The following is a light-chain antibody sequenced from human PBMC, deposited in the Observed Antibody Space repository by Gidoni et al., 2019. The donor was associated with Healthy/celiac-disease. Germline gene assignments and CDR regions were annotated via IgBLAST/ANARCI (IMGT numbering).Light chain of an antibody. V-gene: IGKV3-20*01. CDR3: QQYDSSRYT. Sequence: EIVLTQSPGTLSLSPGERATLSCRASQSISSSYLAWYQQKPGQAPRLLIYNTSSRATGIPDRFSGSGSGTDFTLTISRLEPEDFAVYYCQQYDSSRYTFGQXTKLEIK. CDR2: NTS. CDR1: QSISSSY. J-gene: IGKJ2*01.